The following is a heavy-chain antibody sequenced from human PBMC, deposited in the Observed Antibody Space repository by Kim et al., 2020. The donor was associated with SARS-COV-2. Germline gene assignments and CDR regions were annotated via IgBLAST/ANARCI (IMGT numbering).Heavy chain of an antibody. V-gene: IGHV3-23*01. J-gene: IGHJ4*02. CDR2: VGPGGATT. CDR1: GFSFSSHV. Sequence: GGSLRLSCAASGFSFSSHVMNWVRQAPGKGLEWVSVVGPGGATTYYADSVKGRFTISRDNSKNTLFLQMNSLRAEDTAVYYCAKGRMVLGFDYWGQGTL. D-gene: IGHD3-10*01. CDR3: AKGRMVLGFDY.